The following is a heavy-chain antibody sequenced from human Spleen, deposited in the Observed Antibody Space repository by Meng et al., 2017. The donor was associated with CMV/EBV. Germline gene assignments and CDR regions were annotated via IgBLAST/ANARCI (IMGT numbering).Heavy chain of an antibody. CDR3: TRAASFQESSGSWSPDFDY. J-gene: IGHJ4*02. Sequence: DSAMAWVRQAPGKGLEWVGFIRSKPYGGTADYAASVKGRFTISRDDSKTIAYLQMNSLKTEDTGVYYCTRAASFQESSGSWSPDFDYWGQGALVTVSS. D-gene: IGHD6-13*01. CDR1: DSA. V-gene: IGHV3-49*04. CDR2: IRSKPYGGTA.